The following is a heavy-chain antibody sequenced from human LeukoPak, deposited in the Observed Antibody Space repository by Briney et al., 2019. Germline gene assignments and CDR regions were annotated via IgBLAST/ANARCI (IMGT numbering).Heavy chain of an antibody. CDR3: SQGSGQYFDY. D-gene: IGHD2-15*01. CDR2: IRSKTAGGTT. Sequence: GGSLRLSCAVSGLTLSNVWMNWIRQAPGQGLEWVGRIRSKTAGGTTDFAASVKGGFSISRDDSKNTLYLQMNSLTSEDTGVYYCSQGSGQYFDYWGQGTLVTVSS. J-gene: IGHJ4*02. V-gene: IGHV3-15*07. CDR1: GLTLSNVW.